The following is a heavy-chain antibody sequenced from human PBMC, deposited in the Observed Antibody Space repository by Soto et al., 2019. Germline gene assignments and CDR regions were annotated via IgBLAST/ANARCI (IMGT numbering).Heavy chain of an antibody. V-gene: IGHV4-59*01. CDR2: IHYSGST. CDR3: ARAASSGTYLRVSYFDY. Sequence: PSETLSLTCTVSGGSISSYNWIWIRQSPGKGLECIGYIHYSGSTNYNPSLKSRVTISVDRSKNQFSLKVSSVTAADTALYFCARAASSGTYLRVSYFDYWGQGXLVTVSS. J-gene: IGHJ4*02. D-gene: IGHD1-26*01. CDR1: GGSISSYN.